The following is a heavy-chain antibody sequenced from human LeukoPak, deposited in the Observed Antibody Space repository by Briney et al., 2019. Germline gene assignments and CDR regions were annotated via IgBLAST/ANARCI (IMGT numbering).Heavy chain of an antibody. D-gene: IGHD1-1*01. CDR1: GGSFTGYY. CDR3: ARGRQLLEPQGRKPPRTSLPRRPQTAEAAFDS. V-gene: IGHV4-34*01. Sequence: PSETLSLTCALHGGSFTGYYWSWLRQPPGQTLEWIAEDSPTADSSYNPSLRSRVSMSIDTSKNQFSLTLRSVTAADTAVYFCARGRQLLEPQGRKPPRTSLPRRPQTAEAAFDSWGQGTLVTVSS. CDR2: DSPTADS. J-gene: IGHJ4*02.